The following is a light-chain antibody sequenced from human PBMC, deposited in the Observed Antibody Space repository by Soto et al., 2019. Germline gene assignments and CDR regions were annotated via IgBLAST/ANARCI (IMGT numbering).Light chain of an antibody. CDR1: QNSNRW. J-gene: IGKJ1*01. CDR2: DAS. V-gene: IGKV1-5*01. Sequence: DIQMTQSPSTLSASVGDRVTITCRASQNSNRWLAWYQQKPGKAPMLLIYDASSLESGAPSRFSGSGSGTEFTLTISSLQPDDFATYYCQQYSRHWTFGQGTKGEIK. CDR3: QQYSRHWT.